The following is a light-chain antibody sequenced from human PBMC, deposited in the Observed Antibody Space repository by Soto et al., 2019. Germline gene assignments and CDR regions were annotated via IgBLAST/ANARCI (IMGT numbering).Light chain of an antibody. CDR3: QHYNSYSEA. J-gene: IGKJ1*01. CDR1: QTISSW. CDR2: KAS. Sequence: DIQMTQSPSTLSASVGDRVTITCRASQTISSWLAWYQQKPGEAPKLLIYKASTLKSGVPSRFSGSGSGTDFTLTISSLQPEDFATYYCQHYNSYSEAFGQGTKVDI. V-gene: IGKV1-5*03.